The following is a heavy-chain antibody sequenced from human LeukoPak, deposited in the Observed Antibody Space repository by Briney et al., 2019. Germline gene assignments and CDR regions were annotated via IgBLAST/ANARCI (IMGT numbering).Heavy chain of an antibody. CDR2: INHSGST. J-gene: IGHJ4*02. CDR3: ASLTYCSSTSCYVFSDY. CDR1: GFTFSSYW. D-gene: IGHD2-2*01. V-gene: IGHV4-34*01. Sequence: GSLRLSCAASGFTFSSYWMSWIRQPPGKGLEWIGEINHSGSTNYNPSLKSRVTISVDTSKNQFSLKLSSVTAADTAVYYCASLTYCSSTSCYVFSDYWGQGTLVTVSS.